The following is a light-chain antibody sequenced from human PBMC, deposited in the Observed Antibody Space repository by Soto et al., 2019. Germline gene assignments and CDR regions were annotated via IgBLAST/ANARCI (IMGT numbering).Light chain of an antibody. CDR1: SSDVGGYNY. CDR3: SSYASSNTLV. V-gene: IGLV2-14*03. CDR2: DVS. J-gene: IGLJ2*01. Sequence: QSALTQPASVSGSPGQSITISCTGTSSDVGGYNYVSWYQQHPDKAPKLMIFDVSSRPSGVSNRFSGSKSGNTASLTISGLQAEDEADYYCSSYASSNTLVFGGGTKLTVL.